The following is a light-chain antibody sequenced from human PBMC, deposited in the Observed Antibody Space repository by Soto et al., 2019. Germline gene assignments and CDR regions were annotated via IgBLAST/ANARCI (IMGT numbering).Light chain of an antibody. CDR3: QKYNSAPRT. J-gene: IGKJ1*01. CDR1: QGISSW. CDR2: AAS. Sequence: DIQMTQSPSSVSASVGDRVTITCRASQGISSWLAWYQQKPGKAPKLLISAASTLQSGVPLRFSGSGSGTDFTLTISSLQPEDVATYYCQKYNSAPRTFGQGTKVDIK. V-gene: IGKV1-27*01.